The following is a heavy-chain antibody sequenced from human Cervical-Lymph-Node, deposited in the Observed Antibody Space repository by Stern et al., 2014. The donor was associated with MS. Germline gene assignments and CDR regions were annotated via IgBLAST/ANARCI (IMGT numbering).Heavy chain of an antibody. CDR1: GFSLSTSGVG. CDR3: AHRRYSSSWYDYNWFDP. V-gene: IGHV2-5*02. J-gene: IGHJ5*02. Sequence: QITLKESGPTLVKPTKTLTLTCTFSGFSLSTSGVGVGWIRQPPGKALEWLALIYWDDDKLYSPSLKSRLTITKDTSKNQVVLTMTNMDPVDTATYYCAHRRYSSSWYDYNWFDPWGQGTLVTVSS. CDR2: IYWDDDK. D-gene: IGHD6-13*01.